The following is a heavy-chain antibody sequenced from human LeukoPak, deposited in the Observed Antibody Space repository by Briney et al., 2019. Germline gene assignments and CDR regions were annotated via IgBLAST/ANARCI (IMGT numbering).Heavy chain of an antibody. V-gene: IGHV1-2*02. Sequence: ASVKVSCKASGYTFTGYYMHWVRQAPGQGLEWMGWINPNSGGTNYAQKFQGRVTMTRDTSTSTVYMELSSLRSEDTAVYYCARDGQERGYSGYDPDYWGQGTLVTVSS. CDR3: ARDGQERGYSGYDPDY. D-gene: IGHD5-12*01. J-gene: IGHJ4*02. CDR2: INPNSGGT. CDR1: GYTFTGYY.